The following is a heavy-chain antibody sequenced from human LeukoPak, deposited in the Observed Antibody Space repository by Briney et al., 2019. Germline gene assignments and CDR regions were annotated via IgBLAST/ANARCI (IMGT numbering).Heavy chain of an antibody. CDR3: ARLRIRYYFDY. J-gene: IGHJ4*02. D-gene: IGHD5-18*01. CDR2: IFHIGDT. CDR1: GVSITDYY. Sequence: SETLSLTCTVSGVSITDYYWSWIRQPPGKGLEWIAYIFHIGDTRYNPSLKSRITISLDTSKNQFSLKLNSVTAADTAVYYCARLRIRYYFDYWGQGTLVTVSS. V-gene: IGHV4-59*08.